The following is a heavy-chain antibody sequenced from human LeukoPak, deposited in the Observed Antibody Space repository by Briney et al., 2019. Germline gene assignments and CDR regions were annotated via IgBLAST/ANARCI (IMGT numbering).Heavy chain of an antibody. D-gene: IGHD2-15*01. Sequence: ASETPSLTCAVSGGSISSGDYYWSWIRQPPGKGLEWIGYIYYSGSTYYDPSLKSRVTISVDTSKNQFSLKLSSVTAADTAVYYCARESNCSGGSCYSFWDYWGQGTLVTVSS. CDR1: GGSISSGDYY. J-gene: IGHJ4*02. CDR3: ARESNCSGGSCYSFWDY. V-gene: IGHV4-30-4*01. CDR2: IYYSGST.